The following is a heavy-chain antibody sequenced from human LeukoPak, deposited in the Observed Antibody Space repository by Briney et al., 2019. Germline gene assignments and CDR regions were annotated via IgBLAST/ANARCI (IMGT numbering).Heavy chain of an antibody. J-gene: IGHJ5*02. V-gene: IGHV1-2*02. CDR2: INPNSGGT. D-gene: IGHD2-15*01. CDR1: GYTFTGYY. Sequence: ASVKVSCKASGYTFTGYYMHWVRQAPGQGLEWMGWINPNSGGTNYAQKFQGRVTMTRDTSISTAYMELSRLRSDDTAVYYCAASLFYCSGGSCHVDHNLFDPWGQGTLVTVSS. CDR3: AASLFYCSGGSCHVDHNLFDP.